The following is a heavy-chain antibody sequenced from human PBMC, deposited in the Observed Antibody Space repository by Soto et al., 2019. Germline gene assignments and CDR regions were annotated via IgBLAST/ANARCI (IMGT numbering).Heavy chain of an antibody. CDR1: GGTISSYY. J-gene: IGHJ6*03. V-gene: IGHV4-59*01. D-gene: IGHD3-10*01. CDR2: IYYSGST. Sequence: HSETLAITCTVSGGTISSYYWSWIRQHPGKGLEWIGYIYYSGSTNYNPSLKSRVTISVDTSKNQFSLKLSSVTAADTAVYYCAREKLDRGQPPLYYYYYYMDVWGKGTSVTVSS. CDR3: AREKLDRGQPPLYYYYYYMDV.